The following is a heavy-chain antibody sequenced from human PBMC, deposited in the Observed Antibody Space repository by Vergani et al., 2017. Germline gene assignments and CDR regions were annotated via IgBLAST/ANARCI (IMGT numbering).Heavy chain of an antibody. V-gene: IGHV1-3*01. D-gene: IGHD1-1*01. CDR3: ARVGYNWEFGY. CDR2: INAGNGNT. J-gene: IGHJ4*02. Sequence: QVQLVQSGAEVKKPGASVKVSCKASGYTFTSYAMHWVRKAPGQRLEWKGWINAGNGNTTYSQKFQGRVTITRDTSASTAYMELSSLGSGDTAVYYCARVGYNWEFGYWGQGTLVTVSS. CDR1: GYTFTSYA.